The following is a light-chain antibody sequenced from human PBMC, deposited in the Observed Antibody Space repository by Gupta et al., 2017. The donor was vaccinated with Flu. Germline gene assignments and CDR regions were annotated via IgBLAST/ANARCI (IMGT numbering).Light chain of an antibody. Sequence: QPVLTQSSSASASLGCSVKLTCTLSSGHSSYIIAWHQQQPGRAPRYLMKLEGSGSYNKGSGIPDRFSGSSSGADRYLTISNLQSEDEADYYCETWDSNTHVFGTGTKVTVL. V-gene: IGLV4-60*03. CDR2: LEGSGSY. CDR1: SGHSSYI. J-gene: IGLJ1*01. CDR3: ETWDSNTHV.